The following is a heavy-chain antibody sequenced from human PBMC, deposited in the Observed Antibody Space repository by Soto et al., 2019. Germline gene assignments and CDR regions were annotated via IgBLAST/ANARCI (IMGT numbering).Heavy chain of an antibody. CDR1: GFTFDDYA. CDR3: ARGGSGALTAAAGRTNWFDP. CDR2: ISWSSGNI. V-gene: IGHV3-9*01. D-gene: IGHD6-13*01. J-gene: IGHJ5*02. Sequence: EVQLVESGGGVVQPGRSLRLSCTGSGFTFDDYAMYWVRPRPGAGLEWVAGISWSSGNIAHADSVKGRFTVSRDNDMSSLYLQMNSLRVEDTAMYYCARGGSGALTAAAGRTNWFDPWGQGTLVIVSS.